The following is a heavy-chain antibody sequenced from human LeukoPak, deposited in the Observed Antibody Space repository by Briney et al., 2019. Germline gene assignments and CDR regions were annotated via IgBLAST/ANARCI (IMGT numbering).Heavy chain of an antibody. D-gene: IGHD6-13*01. CDR3: ARAGAAADKTDFDY. CDR2: IYYSGST. V-gene: IGHV4-39*07. CDR1: GGSISSSSYY. Sequence: PSETLSLTCTVSGGSISSSSYYWGWIRQPPGKGLEWIGSIYYSGSTYYNPSLKSRVTISVDTSKNQFSLKLSSVTAADTAVYYCARAGAAADKTDFDYWGQGTLVTVSS. J-gene: IGHJ4*02.